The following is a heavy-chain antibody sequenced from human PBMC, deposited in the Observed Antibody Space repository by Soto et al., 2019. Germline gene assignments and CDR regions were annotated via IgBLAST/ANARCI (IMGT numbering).Heavy chain of an antibody. CDR3: ASSDIVLMVYAPFDY. J-gene: IGHJ4*02. CDR1: GGSFSGYY. V-gene: IGHV4-34*01. Sequence: SETLSLTCAVYGGSFSGYYWSWIRQPPGKGLEWIGVINHSGSTNYNPSLKSRVTISVDTSKNQFSLKLSSVTAADTAVYYCASSDIVLMVYAPFDYWGQGTLVTVSS. CDR2: INHSGST. D-gene: IGHD2-8*01.